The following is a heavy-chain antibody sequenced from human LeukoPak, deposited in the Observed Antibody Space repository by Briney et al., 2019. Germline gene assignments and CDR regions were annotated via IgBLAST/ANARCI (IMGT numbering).Heavy chain of an antibody. V-gene: IGHV1-46*01. CDR3: ARVLSTSRRHDAFDI. CDR1: GDTFSSYY. Sequence: ASVKVSCKASGDTFSSYYMHWVRQAPGQGLEWMGMINPSGGGTIYAREFQGRVTMTGDMSTSTVYMELSSLRSEDTAVYYCARVLSTSRRHDAFDIRGQGTMVTVSS. D-gene: IGHD6-6*01. J-gene: IGHJ3*02. CDR2: INPSGGGT.